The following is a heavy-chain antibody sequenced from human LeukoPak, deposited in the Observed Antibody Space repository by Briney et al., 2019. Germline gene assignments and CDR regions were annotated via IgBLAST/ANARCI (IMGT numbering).Heavy chain of an antibody. CDR3: AIGGDPGLALPTLN. CDR2: IYTSGST. Sequence: SQTLSLTCTVSGGSISSGSYYWSWIRQPAGKGLEWIGRIYTSGSTNYNPSLKSRVTISVDTSKNQFSPKLSSVTAADTAVYYCAIGGDPGLALPTLNWGQGTLVTVSS. J-gene: IGHJ4*02. V-gene: IGHV4-61*02. D-gene: IGHD6-13*01. CDR1: GGSISSGSYY.